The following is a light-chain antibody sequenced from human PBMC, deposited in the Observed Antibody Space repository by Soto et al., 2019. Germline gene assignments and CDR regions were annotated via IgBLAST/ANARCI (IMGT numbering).Light chain of an antibody. CDR3: QQSYSTPVFT. Sequence: DIQMTQSPSSLSASVGDRVTITCRASQSISSYLNWYQQKPGKAPKLLIYAASSVQSGVPSRFSGSASGTDFTLTISSLQPDDFATYYCQQSYSTPVFTFGPGTKVDIK. J-gene: IGKJ3*01. V-gene: IGKV1-39*01. CDR2: AAS. CDR1: QSISSY.